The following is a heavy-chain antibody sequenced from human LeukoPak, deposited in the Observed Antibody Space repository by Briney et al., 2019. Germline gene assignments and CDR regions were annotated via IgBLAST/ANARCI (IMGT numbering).Heavy chain of an antibody. CDR2: IYHSGST. CDR1: GYSISSGYY. V-gene: IGHV4-38-2*01. Sequence: SETLSLTCAVSGYSISSGYYWGWIRQPPGKGLEWIGSIYHSGSTHYNPSLKSRVTISVDTSKNQFSLKLSSVTAADTAVYYCARGRDIVVVPDYWGQGTLVTVSS. D-gene: IGHD2-2*01. CDR3: ARGRDIVVVPDY. J-gene: IGHJ4*02.